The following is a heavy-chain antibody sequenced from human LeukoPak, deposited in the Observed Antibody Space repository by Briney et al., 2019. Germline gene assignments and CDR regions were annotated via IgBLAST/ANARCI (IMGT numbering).Heavy chain of an antibody. Sequence: SETLSLTCTVSGGSISSYYWSWIRQPPGKGLEWIGYIYYSGSTNYNPSLKSRVTISVDTSKNQFSLKLSSVTAADTAVYYCARETYCSGGSCYSGWFDPWGQGTLVIVSS. CDR1: GGSISSYY. CDR2: IYYSGST. D-gene: IGHD2-15*01. CDR3: ARETYCSGGSCYSGWFDP. J-gene: IGHJ5*02. V-gene: IGHV4-59*01.